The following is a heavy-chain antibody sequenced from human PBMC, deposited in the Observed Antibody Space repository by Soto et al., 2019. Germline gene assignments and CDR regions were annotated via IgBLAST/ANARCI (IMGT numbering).Heavy chain of an antibody. CDR3: ARGGTFAYDPSGYSVY. Sequence: QVHLVQSGAEVKKPGASVKVSCKTSGYTFSAYYMHWVRQAPGQGLEWMGWINPKSGGTLYAQKFQGRVTMTRDTSISTAYMELSRLRSDDTAVYYCARGGTFAYDPSGYSVYWGQGTLVTVSS. CDR2: INPKSGGT. CDR1: GYTFSAYY. V-gene: IGHV1-2*02. D-gene: IGHD5-12*01. J-gene: IGHJ4*02.